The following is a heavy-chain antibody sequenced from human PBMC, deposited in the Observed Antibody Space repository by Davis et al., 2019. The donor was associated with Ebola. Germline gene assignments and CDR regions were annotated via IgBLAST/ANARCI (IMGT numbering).Heavy chain of an antibody. CDR1: GGSFSGYY. CDR2: INHSGST. D-gene: IGHD5-12*01. Sequence: SETLSLPFAVYGGSFSGYYWSWIRQPPGKGLEWIGEINHSGSTNYNPSLKSRVTISVDTSKNQFSLKLSSVTAADTAVYYCAREGWLRRQYYFDYWGQGTLVTVSS. J-gene: IGHJ4*02. CDR3: AREGWLRRQYYFDY. V-gene: IGHV4-34*01.